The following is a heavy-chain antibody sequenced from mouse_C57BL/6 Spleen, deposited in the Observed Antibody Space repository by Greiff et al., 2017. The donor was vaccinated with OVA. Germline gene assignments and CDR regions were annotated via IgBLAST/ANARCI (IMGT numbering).Heavy chain of an antibody. V-gene: IGHV1-82*01. CDR2: IYPGDGDT. CDR3: ARNPYYGSSYGYAMDY. J-gene: IGHJ4*01. CDR1: GYAFSSSW. Sequence: QVQLKESGPELVKPGASVKISCKASGYAFSSSWMNWVKQRPGKGLEWIGRIYPGDGDTNYNGKFKGKATLTADKSSSTAYMQLSSLTSEDSAVYFCARNPYYGSSYGYAMDYWGQGTSVTVSS. D-gene: IGHD1-1*01.